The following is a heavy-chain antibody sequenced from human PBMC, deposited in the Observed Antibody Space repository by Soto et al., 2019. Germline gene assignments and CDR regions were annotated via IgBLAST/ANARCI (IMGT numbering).Heavy chain of an antibody. D-gene: IGHD2-15*01. J-gene: IGHJ4*02. CDR1: GGSISSGGYY. Sequence: SLTCTVSGGSISSGGYYWSWIRQHPGKGLEWIGYIYYSGSTYYNPSLKSRVTISVDTSKNQFSLKLSSVTAADTAVYYCARLCSGGSCYRTYPDYWGQGTLVTVSS. CDR3: ARLCSGGSCYRTYPDY. V-gene: IGHV4-31*03. CDR2: IYYSGST.